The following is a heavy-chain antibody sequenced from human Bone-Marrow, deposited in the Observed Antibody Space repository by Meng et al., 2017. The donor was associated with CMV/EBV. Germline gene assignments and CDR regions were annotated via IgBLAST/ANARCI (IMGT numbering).Heavy chain of an antibody. CDR3: ARPRYCSGTSCEDTFDI. V-gene: IGHV1-46*01. CDR2: INPSAGST. D-gene: IGHD2-2*01. CDR1: EYIFTDYY. Sequence: ASVKVSCKASEYIFTDYYIHWVRQAPGQGLEWMGIINPSAGSTRYAPNFQGRVSMTSDTSTSTAYLELSSLISEDTAVYYCARPRYCSGTSCEDTFDIWGQGTMVTVSS. J-gene: IGHJ3*02.